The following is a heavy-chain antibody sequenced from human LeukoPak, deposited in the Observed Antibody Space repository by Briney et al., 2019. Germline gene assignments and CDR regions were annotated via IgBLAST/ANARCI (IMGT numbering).Heavy chain of an antibody. Sequence: SSETLSLTCTVSGYSISSGYYWGWIRQPPGKGLEWIGSIYHSGSTYYNPSLKSRVTISVDTSKNQFSLKLSSVTAADTAVYYCARETAGIAAAVDYWGQGTLVTVSS. CDR2: IYHSGST. V-gene: IGHV4-38-2*02. D-gene: IGHD6-13*01. J-gene: IGHJ4*02. CDR1: GYSISSGYY. CDR3: ARETAGIAAAVDY.